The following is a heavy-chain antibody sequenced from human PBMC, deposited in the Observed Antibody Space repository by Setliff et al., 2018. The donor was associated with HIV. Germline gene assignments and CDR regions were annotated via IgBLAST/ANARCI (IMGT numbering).Heavy chain of an antibody. CDR3: ARPDNSESPGVDF. J-gene: IGHJ4*02. CDR1: GYTFTDYY. Sequence: ASVKVSCKASGYTFTDYYMHWVQQAPGKGLEWMGRVDPEDGETIYAEKFQGRVAITADTSTDTAYMELSSLRSEDTAVYYCARPDNSESPGVDFWGQGTLVTVSS. D-gene: IGHD6-19*01. CDR2: VDPEDGET. V-gene: IGHV1-69-2*01.